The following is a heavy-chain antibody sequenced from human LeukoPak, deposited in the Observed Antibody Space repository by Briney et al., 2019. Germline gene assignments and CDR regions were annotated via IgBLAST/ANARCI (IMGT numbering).Heavy chain of an antibody. V-gene: IGHV3-21*01. CDR3: ARAGEVCSSTSCYLCGMDV. D-gene: IGHD2-2*01. CDR1: GFTFSSYS. J-gene: IGHJ6*02. Sequence: AGGSLRLSCTASGFTFSSYSLNWVRQAPGKGLEWVSSVSTGSNYIYYADSVKGRFTISRDNDKNSLYLQMNSLRVEDMAVYYCARAGEVCSSTSCYLCGMDVWGQGTTVTVSS. CDR2: VSTGSNYI.